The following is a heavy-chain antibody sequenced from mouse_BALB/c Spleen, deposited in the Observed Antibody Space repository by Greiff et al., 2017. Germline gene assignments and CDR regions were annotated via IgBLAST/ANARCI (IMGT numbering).Heavy chain of an antibody. CDR3: ARHGYYAMDY. Sequence: DVKLVESGGGLVQPGGSLKLSCAASGFTFSSYTMSWVRQTPEKRLEWVAYISNGGGSTYYPDTVKGRFTISRDNAKNTLYLQMSSLKSEDTAMYYCARHGYYAMDYWGQGTSVTVSS. V-gene: IGHV5-12-2*01. CDR1: GFTFSSYT. J-gene: IGHJ4*01. CDR2: ISNGGGST.